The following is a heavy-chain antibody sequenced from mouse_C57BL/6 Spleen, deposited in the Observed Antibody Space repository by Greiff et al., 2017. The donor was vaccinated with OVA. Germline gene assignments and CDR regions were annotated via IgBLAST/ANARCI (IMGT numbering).Heavy chain of an antibody. J-gene: IGHJ3*01. CDR1: GYTFTSYW. V-gene: IGHV1-69*01. D-gene: IGHD3-3*01. CDR3: ARGGGTGAWFAY. CDR2: IDPSDSYT. Sequence: VQLQQPGAELVMPGASVKLSCKASGYTFTSYWMHWVKQRPGQGLEWIGEIDPSDSYTNYNQQFKGKSTLTVDKSSSTAYMQLSSLTSEDSAVNFCARGGGTGAWFAYWGQGTLVTVSA.